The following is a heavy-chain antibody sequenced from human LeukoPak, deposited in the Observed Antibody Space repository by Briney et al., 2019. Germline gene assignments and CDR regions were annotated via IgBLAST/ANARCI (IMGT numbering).Heavy chain of an antibody. V-gene: IGHV1-69*05. CDR3: ARERNDYGFYYFDY. CDR1: GGTFSSYA. D-gene: IGHD4-17*01. CDR2: IIPIFGTA. Sequence: SVKVSCKASGGTFSSYAISWVRQAPGQGLEWMGGIIPIFGTANYAQKLQGRVTMTTDTSTSTAYMELRSLRSDDTAVYYCARERNDYGFYYFDYWGQGTLVTVSS. J-gene: IGHJ4*02.